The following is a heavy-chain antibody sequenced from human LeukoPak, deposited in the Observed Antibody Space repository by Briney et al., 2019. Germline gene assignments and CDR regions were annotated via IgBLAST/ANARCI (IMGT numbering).Heavy chain of an antibody. J-gene: IGHJ5*02. D-gene: IGHD6-19*01. CDR3: ARGGSGIAVAGDWFDP. CDR2: INPNSGGT. Sequence: ASVKVSCKASGYTFTGYYMHWVRQAPGQGLEWMGWINPNSGGTNYAQKFQGRVTMTRDTSISTAYMEPSRLRSDDTAVYYCARGGSGIAVAGDWFDPWGQGTLVSVSS. CDR1: GYTFTGYY. V-gene: IGHV1-2*02.